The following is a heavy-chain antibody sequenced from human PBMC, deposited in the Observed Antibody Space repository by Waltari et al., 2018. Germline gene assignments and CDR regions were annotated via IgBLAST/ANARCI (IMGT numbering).Heavy chain of an antibody. J-gene: IGHJ4*02. Sequence: EVQLVQSGAEVKKPGESLKISCKGSGYSFTSYWIGWVRQMPGKGLEWMGINYPADADTRYSPSIQGQETISAVKSISTAYLQWSSLKAADTAMYYCARHRVTFGGVIAYFDYWGQGTLVTVSS. CDR2: NYPADADT. CDR1: GYSFTSYW. CDR3: ARHRVTFGGVIAYFDY. D-gene: IGHD3-16*02. V-gene: IGHV5-51*01.